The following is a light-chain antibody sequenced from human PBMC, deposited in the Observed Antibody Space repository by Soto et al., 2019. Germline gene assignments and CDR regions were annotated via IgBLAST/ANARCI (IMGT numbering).Light chain of an antibody. V-gene: IGKV3-11*01. Sequence: EIVLTQSPATLSLSPGERATLSCRASQSVSSYVAWYQQKPGQAPRLLIYDASNRATGIPARFSGSGSGTDSTLTISSLEPEDFAVYYCQQRSNWPTNYTFGPGTKLEIK. CDR3: QQRSNWPTNYT. CDR1: QSVSSY. CDR2: DAS. J-gene: IGKJ2*01.